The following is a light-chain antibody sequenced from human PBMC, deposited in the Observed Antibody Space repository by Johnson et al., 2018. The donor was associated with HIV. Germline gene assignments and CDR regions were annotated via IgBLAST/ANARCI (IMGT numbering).Light chain of an antibody. CDR1: SSNVGNNY. Sequence: QSVLTQPPSVSAAPGQKVTISCSGSSSNVGNNYVSWYQCLPGTAPKLLIFENNKRPSGIPDRFSGSKSGTSATLGIAGLQTGDEADYYCGTWDNSLSTGAVFGTGTKVTVL. J-gene: IGLJ1*01. V-gene: IGLV1-51*02. CDR3: GTWDNSLSTGAV. CDR2: ENN.